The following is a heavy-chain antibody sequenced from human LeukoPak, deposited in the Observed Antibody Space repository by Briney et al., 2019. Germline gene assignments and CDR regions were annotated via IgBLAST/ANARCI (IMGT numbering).Heavy chain of an antibody. V-gene: IGHV3-30-3*01. CDR3: SSSGSYNDY. Sequence: TGGSLRLSCAASGFTFSSYVMHWVRQAPGKGLEWVAVISYDGSNKYYADSVKGRFTISRDNSKNTLYLQMNSLRTEDTAVYYCSSSGSYNDYWGQGTLVTVSS. CDR2: ISYDGSNK. CDR1: GFTFSSYV. D-gene: IGHD1-26*01. J-gene: IGHJ4*02.